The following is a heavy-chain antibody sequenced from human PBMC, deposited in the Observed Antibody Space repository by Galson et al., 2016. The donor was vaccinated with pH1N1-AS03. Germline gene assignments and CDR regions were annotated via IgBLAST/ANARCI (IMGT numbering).Heavy chain of an antibody. CDR1: GYKFTSYG. J-gene: IGHJ6*02. Sequence: SVKVSCKASGYKFTSYGVSWVRQAPGQGLEWMGWISGYNINAKYAEKFQGRVALTTDKSTSTAYMELRSLTSDDTAVYLCARDGDIVIVPSAIDYYGMDVWGQGTTVTVSS. V-gene: IGHV1-18*01. CDR3: ARDGDIVIVPSAIDYYGMDV. D-gene: IGHD2-2*01. CDR2: ISGYNINA.